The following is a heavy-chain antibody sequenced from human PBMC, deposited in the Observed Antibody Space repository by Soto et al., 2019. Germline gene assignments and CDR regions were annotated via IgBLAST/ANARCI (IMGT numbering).Heavy chain of an antibody. D-gene: IGHD3-22*01. CDR3: ARDSDVYYYDSSGYYP. CDR1: GGSISSGGYY. Sequence: LSLTCTVSGGSISSGGYYWSWIRQHPGKGLEWIGYIYYSGSTYYNPSLKSRVTISVDTSKNQFSLKLSSVTAADTAVYYCARDSDVYYYDSSGYYPWGQGTLVTVSS. J-gene: IGHJ5*02. CDR2: IYYSGST. V-gene: IGHV4-31*03.